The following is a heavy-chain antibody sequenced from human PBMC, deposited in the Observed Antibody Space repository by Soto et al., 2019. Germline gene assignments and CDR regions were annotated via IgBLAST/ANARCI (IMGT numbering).Heavy chain of an antibody. CDR3: ARDSDYGGNTDWYFDL. CDR1: GGTFSSYA. J-gene: IGHJ2*01. Sequence: QVQLVQSGAEVKKPGSSVKVSCKASGGTFSSYAISWVRQAPGQGLERMGGIIPIFGTANYAQKFQGRVTITADESTSTAYMELSSLRSEDTAVYYCARDSDYGGNTDWYFDLWGRGTLVTVSS. V-gene: IGHV1-69*01. CDR2: IIPIFGTA. D-gene: IGHD4-17*01.